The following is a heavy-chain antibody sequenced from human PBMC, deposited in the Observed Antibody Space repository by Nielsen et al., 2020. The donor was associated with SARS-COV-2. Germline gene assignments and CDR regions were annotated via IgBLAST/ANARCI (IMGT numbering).Heavy chain of an antibody. CDR3: ARVRTGAVAGTGVYYYYYYMDV. CDR1: GGSFNSGGYY. Sequence: SETLSLTCTVSGGSFNSGGYYWSWIRQPPGKGLEWIGYIYYSGSTNYNPSLKSRVTISVDTSKNQFSLKLSSVTAADTAVYYCARVRTGAVAGTGVYYYYYYMDVWGKGTTVTVSS. J-gene: IGHJ6*03. V-gene: IGHV4-61*08. D-gene: IGHD6-19*01. CDR2: IYYSGST.